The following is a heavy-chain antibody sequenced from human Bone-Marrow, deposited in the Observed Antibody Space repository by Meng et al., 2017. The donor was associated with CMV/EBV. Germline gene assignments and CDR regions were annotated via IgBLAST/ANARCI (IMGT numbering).Heavy chain of an antibody. D-gene: IGHD7-27*01. CDR1: GFTFSDDY. J-gene: IGHJ4*02. CDR3: ARPWGY. V-gene: IGHV3-11*04. Sequence: GGSLRLSCAASGFTFSDDYMSWIRQAPGKGLEWVAYISRNGSATQYADSLKGRFTISRDNAKNSLLRQRDSLRAEETAVYYCARPWGYWGQGSLVTVSS. CDR2: ISRNGSAT.